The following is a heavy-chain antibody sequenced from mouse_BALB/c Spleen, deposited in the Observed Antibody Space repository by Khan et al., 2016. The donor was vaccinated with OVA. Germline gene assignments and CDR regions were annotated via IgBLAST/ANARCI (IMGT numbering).Heavy chain of an antibody. CDR1: GFPLSDSG. CDR3: ARSWAMDY. CDR2: ISSLAYSI. Sequence: EVELVESGGGLVQPGGSRKLSCAASGFPLSDSGLAWVRQAPGKGPEWVAFISSLAYSIYYAETVTGRFTISRENAKNTLYLEMSSRRSEDTAMYYCARSWAMDYWGQGTSVTVAS. J-gene: IGHJ4*01. V-gene: IGHV5-15*02.